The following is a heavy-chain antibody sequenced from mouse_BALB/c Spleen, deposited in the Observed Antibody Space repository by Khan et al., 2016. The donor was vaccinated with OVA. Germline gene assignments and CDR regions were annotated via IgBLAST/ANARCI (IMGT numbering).Heavy chain of an antibody. CDR2: ISSCGDYT. CDR1: GFTFSSYS. D-gene: IGHD1-1*01. CDR3: ESHLAGSFAY. J-gene: IGHJ3*01. V-gene: IGHV5-6*01. Sequence: EVELVESGGDLVKPGGSLKLSCAASGFTFSSYSMSWVRQTPDKRLEWVASISSCGDYTYYPDIVKGRFTISRDNAKNTLYLQMSSLKSGDTAMYYCESHLAGSFAYWGQGTLVTVSA.